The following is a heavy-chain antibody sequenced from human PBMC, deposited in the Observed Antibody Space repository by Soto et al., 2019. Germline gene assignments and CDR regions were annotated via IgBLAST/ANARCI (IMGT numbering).Heavy chain of an antibody. V-gene: IGHV3-74*01. CDR1: GFTFSSYW. Sequence: EVQLVESGGGLVQPGGSLRLSCAASGFTFSSYWMHWVRQAPGKGLVWVSRINSDGSTTNYADPVKGRFTIFRDNAKNTLYLQMNSLRAEDTAVYYCARVPTGGYDWNWGQGTLVTVSS. CDR2: INSDGSTT. J-gene: IGHJ4*02. CDR3: ARVPTGGYDWN. D-gene: IGHD5-12*01.